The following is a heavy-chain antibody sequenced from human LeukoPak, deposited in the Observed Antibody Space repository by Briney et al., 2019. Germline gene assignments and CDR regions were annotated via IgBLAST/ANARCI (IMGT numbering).Heavy chain of an antibody. CDR1: GFNFSSYS. Sequence: GGSLRLSCAASGFNFSSYSMNWVRQAPGKGLEWVSSISSSSSYIYYADSLKGRFTISRDNAKNSLYLQMNSLRAEDTAVYYCAKDGGGYYTWAFDYWGQGTLVTVSS. J-gene: IGHJ4*02. CDR2: ISSSSSYI. CDR3: AKDGGGYYTWAFDY. D-gene: IGHD3-22*01. V-gene: IGHV3-21*01.